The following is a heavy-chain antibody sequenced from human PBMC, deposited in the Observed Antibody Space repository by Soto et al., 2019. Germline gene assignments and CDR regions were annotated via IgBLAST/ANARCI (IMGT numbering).Heavy chain of an antibody. Sequence: ASVKVSCKASGYTFTSYAMHWVRQAPGQRLEWMGWINAGNGNTKYSQKFQGRVTITRDTSASTAYMELSSLRSEDTAVYYCANDPQYYYDSSGYYAAWFDPWGQGTLVTVSS. D-gene: IGHD3-22*01. CDR1: GYTFTSYA. CDR3: ANDPQYYYDSSGYYAAWFDP. V-gene: IGHV1-3*01. J-gene: IGHJ5*02. CDR2: INAGNGNT.